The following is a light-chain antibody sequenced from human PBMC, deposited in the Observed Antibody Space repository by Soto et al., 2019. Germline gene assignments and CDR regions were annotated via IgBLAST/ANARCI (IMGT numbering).Light chain of an antibody. Sequence: DIQMTQCSSSLSASIGDRVTITCQASQDISNYLNWYQQTPGRAPKLLIYAASSLQSGVSSRFSGSGSGTDFTLTISSLQPEDGATYDGQQGNSFPFTFGPGTKVDIK. CDR3: QQGNSFPFT. CDR1: QDISNY. V-gene: IGKV1-39*01. J-gene: IGKJ3*01. CDR2: AAS.